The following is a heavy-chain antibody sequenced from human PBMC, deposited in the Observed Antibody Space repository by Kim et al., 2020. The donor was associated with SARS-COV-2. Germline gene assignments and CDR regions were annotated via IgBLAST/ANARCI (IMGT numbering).Heavy chain of an antibody. D-gene: IGHD2-2*01. J-gene: IGHJ4*02. CDR3: AKLGYCSSTSCQDY. V-gene: IGHV3-23*01. Sequence: ASGKGRFTIARDNAKTTLHLQMNSLRAEDTAVYYCAKLGYCSSTSCQDYWGQGTLVTVSS.